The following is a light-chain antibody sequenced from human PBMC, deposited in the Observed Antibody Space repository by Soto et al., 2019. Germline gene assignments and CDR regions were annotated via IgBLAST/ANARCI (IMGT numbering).Light chain of an antibody. CDR1: INDVGGYHY. CDR3: STYAGSGYG. Sequence: AEPTQRTSASGSHGLPVTLSATGTINDVGGYHYDARYQQHPDTATKLLIYEVSNRPSGVPDRFSGAKSGNTASLPVHGLPADEEAHYYCSTYAGSGYGFASGTKVTV. V-gene: IGLV2-8*01. CDR2: EVS. J-gene: IGLJ1*01.